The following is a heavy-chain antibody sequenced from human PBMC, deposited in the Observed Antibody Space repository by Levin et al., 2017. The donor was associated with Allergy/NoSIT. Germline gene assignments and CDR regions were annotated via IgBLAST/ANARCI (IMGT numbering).Heavy chain of an antibody. V-gene: IGHV3-74*01. D-gene: IGHD3-22*01. CDR2: INSDGTST. J-gene: IGHJ3*02. CDR1: GFTFSSYW. CDR3: AREPPSGCDM. Sequence: SGGSLRLSCAASGFTFSSYWVHWVRQAPGKGLVWVSRINSDGTSTAYADSVKGRFTISRDNAKNTVYLQMNSLRAEDTAVYYCAREPPSGCDMWGQGTMVTVSS.